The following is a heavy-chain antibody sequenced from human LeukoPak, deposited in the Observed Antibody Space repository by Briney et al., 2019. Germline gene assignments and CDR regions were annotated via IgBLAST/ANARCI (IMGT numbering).Heavy chain of an antibody. D-gene: IGHD1-7*01. Sequence: GGSLRLSCAASGFTFSDHYMDWVRQAPGKGLEWVGRTRNKARGYTTEYAASVKGRFTISRDDSENSLYLQMNSLRAEDTAAYYCAKEGYQTGTTSKGYYDYWGQGTLVTVSS. V-gene: IGHV3-72*01. J-gene: IGHJ4*02. CDR2: TRNKARGYTT. CDR3: AKEGYQTGTTSKGYYDY. CDR1: GFTFSDHY.